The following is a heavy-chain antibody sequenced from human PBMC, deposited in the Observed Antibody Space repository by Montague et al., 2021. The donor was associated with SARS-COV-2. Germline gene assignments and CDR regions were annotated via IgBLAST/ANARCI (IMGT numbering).Heavy chain of an antibody. V-gene: IGHV4-59*08. CDR1: GGSINAYY. CDR2: LYYSGVT. CDR3: IQDVPKPIFLGELSGTSYRYVLDV. J-gene: IGHJ6*02. Sequence: SETLSLTCTVAGGSINAYYWTWIRQPPGKGLDWIGFLYYSGVTNYNPSLKSRVTMSLDTSKNQFSLRLSSVTAADTALYYCIQDVPKPIFLGELSGTSYRYVLDVWGQGTAVTVSS. D-gene: IGHD1-14*01.